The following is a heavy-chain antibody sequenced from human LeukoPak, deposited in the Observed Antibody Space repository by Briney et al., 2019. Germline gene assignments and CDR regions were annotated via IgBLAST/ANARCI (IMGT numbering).Heavy chain of an antibody. CDR3: AXVGVHMITFGGVIVDY. V-gene: IGHV3-23*01. Sequence: GGSLRLSCAASGFTFSSYAMSWVRQAPGKGLEWVSAISGSGGSTYYADSVKGRFTISRDNSKNTLYLQMNSLGAEDTAVYYCAXVGVHMITFGGVIVDYWGQGTLVTVSS. CDR1: GFTFSSYA. D-gene: IGHD3-16*02. CDR2: ISGSGGST. J-gene: IGHJ4*02.